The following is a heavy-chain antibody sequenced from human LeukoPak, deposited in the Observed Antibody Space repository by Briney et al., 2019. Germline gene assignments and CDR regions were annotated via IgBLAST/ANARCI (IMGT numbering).Heavy chain of an antibody. D-gene: IGHD1-26*01. Sequence: ASVKVSCKASGGTFSSYAISWVRQAPGQGLEWMGGIIPIFGTANYAQKFQGRVTITTDESTSTAYMELSGLRSEDTAVYYCARGGEWELPFDYWGQGTLVTVSS. J-gene: IGHJ4*02. CDR2: IIPIFGTA. CDR1: GGTFSSYA. CDR3: ARGGEWELPFDY. V-gene: IGHV1-69*05.